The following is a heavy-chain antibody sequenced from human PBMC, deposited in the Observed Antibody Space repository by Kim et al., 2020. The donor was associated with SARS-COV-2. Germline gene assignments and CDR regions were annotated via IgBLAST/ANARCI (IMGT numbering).Heavy chain of an antibody. V-gene: IGHV3-7*01. Sequence: GGSLRLSCAASGFTFSSYWMSWVRQAPGKGLEWVANIKQDGSEKYYVDSVKGRFTISRDNAKNSLYLQMNSLRAEDTAVYYCARDASGILGVTMIVVDTYFDYWGQGTLVTVSS. CDR2: IKQDGSEK. J-gene: IGHJ4*02. CDR1: GFTFSSYW. CDR3: ARDASGILGVTMIVVDTYFDY. D-gene: IGHD3-22*01.